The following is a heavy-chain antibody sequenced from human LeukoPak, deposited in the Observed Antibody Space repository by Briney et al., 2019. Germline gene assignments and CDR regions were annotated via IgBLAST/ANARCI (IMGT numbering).Heavy chain of an antibody. J-gene: IGHJ4*02. D-gene: IGHD2-21*02. Sequence: GGSLRLSCAASGFIFSSYWMSWVRQAPGKGLEWVANIIQDGSEKYYVDSVKGRFTISRDNAKNSLYLQMNSLRAEDTAVYYCARTRRVAVTATHPYYSDYWGQGTLVTVSS. V-gene: IGHV3-7*01. CDR3: ARTRRVAVTATHPYYSDY. CDR2: IIQDGSEK. CDR1: GFIFSSYW.